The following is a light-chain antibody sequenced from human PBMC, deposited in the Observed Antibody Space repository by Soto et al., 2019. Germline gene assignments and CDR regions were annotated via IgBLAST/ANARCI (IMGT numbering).Light chain of an antibody. J-gene: IGKJ1*01. CDR3: QHYDDSRT. Sequence: VLTQSPGTVSLSPGERATLSCRASENIAGTLLAWYKQRPGQPPTLLIYGTSGRATGIPDRFSGSGSGTDFTLTIIRLEPEDFAVYYCQHYDDSRTFGPGTTVEIK. CDR1: ENIAGTL. V-gene: IGKV3-20*01. CDR2: GTS.